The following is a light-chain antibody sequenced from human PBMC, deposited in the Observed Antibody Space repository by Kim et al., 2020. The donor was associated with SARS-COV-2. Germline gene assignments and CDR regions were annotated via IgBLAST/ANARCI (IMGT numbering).Light chain of an antibody. CDR3: QKYNSFSWT. J-gene: IGKJ1*01. Sequence: ASVGDRVTTTCRASQSLNNWLAWCQQKPGKAPKVLIYKVSNLASGVPSRFSGSGSGTEFTLTISGLQPDDFATYNCQKYNSFSWTFGQGTKVDIK. CDR1: QSLNNW. V-gene: IGKV1-5*03. CDR2: KVS.